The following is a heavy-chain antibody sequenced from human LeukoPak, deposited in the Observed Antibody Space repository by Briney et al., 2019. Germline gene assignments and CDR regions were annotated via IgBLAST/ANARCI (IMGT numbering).Heavy chain of an antibody. Sequence: GGSLRLSCAASGFTFGSYVMSWVRQAPGKGLEWVSAISDSGGSTYYADSVKGRFTISRDNSRNTLYLQMNSLRAEDTAVYYCALATIFGAYYYYYMDVWGKGTTVTVSS. J-gene: IGHJ6*03. V-gene: IGHV3-23*01. CDR1: GFTFGSYV. D-gene: IGHD5-12*01. CDR3: ALATIFGAYYYYYMDV. CDR2: ISDSGGST.